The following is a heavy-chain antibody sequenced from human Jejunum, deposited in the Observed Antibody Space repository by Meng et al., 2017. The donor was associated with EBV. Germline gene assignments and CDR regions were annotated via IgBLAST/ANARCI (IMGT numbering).Heavy chain of an antibody. CDR2: ISYDEITT. V-gene: IGHV3-30*18. J-gene: IGHJ5*02. D-gene: IGHD2-15*01. CDR3: AKDFPVTGYCNGDNCDINNYNNH. CDR1: GFTFSXYG. Sequence: QVQLVESGXGAVQPXRSLRVSCADSGFTFSXYGMYWVRQAPGKGLEWVAIISYDEITTYYADSVKGRFTISRDNSKNTLYLQMNSLRAEDTAVYYCAKDFPVTGYCNGDNCDINNYNNHWGQGTLVAVAS.